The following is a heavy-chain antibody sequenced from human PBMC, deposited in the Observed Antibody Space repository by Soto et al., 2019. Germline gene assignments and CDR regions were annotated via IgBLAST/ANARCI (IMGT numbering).Heavy chain of an antibody. CDR1: GFTFSSYA. V-gene: IGHV3-30-3*01. CDR3: ARAGSHYSSSWFSGGKGMDV. D-gene: IGHD6-13*01. J-gene: IGHJ6*02. CDR2: ISYDGSNK. Sequence: PGGSLRLSCAAPGFTFSSYAMHWVRQAPGKGLEWVAVISYDGSNKYYADSVKGRFTISRDNSKNTLYLQMNSLRAEDTAVYYCARAGSHYSSSWFSGGKGMDVWGQGTTVTVSS.